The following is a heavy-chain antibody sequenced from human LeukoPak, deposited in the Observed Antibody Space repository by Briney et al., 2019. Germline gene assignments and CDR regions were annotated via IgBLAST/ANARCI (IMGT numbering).Heavy chain of an antibody. D-gene: IGHD6-13*01. CDR1: GYTFTSYG. V-gene: IGHV1-18*01. CDR2: ISAYNGNT. J-gene: IGHJ4*02. CDR3: ARDEGSSSWYGIDY. Sequence: ASVEVSCKASGYTFTSYGISWVRQAPGQGLEWMGWISAYNGNTNYAQKLQGRVTMTTDTSTSTAYMELRSLRSDDTAVYYCARDEGSSSWYGIDYWGQGTLVTVSS.